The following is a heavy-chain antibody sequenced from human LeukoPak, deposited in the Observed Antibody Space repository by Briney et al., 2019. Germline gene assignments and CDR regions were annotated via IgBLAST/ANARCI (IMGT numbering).Heavy chain of an antibody. CDR1: GYTFTSYG. CDR3: ARVLPADYGDYVRDWFDP. CDR2: ISAYNGNT. Sequence: ASVKVSCTASGYTFTSYGISWVRQAPGQGLEWMGWISAYNGNTNYAQKLQGRVTMTTDTSTSTAYMELRSLRSDDTAVYYCARVLPADYGDYVRDWFDPWGQGTLVTVSS. J-gene: IGHJ5*02. D-gene: IGHD4-17*01. V-gene: IGHV1-18*01.